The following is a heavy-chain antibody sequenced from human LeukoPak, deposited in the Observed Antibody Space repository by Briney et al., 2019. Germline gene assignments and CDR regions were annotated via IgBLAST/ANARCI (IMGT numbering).Heavy chain of an antibody. CDR1: GFTFGSYA. CDR3: ASHGGLYSNTWYGTD. CDR2: LSGSGAST. Sequence: GGSLRLSCAASGFTFGSYAMRWVRQAPGKGLEWVSALSGSGASTYYADSVKGRFTISRDNSKNTLYLQMNSLRAEDTAVYYCASHGGLYSNTWYGTDWGQGTLVTVSS. J-gene: IGHJ4*02. D-gene: IGHD6-13*01. V-gene: IGHV3-23*01.